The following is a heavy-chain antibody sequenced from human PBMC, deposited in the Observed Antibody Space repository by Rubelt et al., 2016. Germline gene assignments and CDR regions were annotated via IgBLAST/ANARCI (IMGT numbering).Heavy chain of an antibody. V-gene: IGHV3-23*01. D-gene: IGHD5-18*01. CDR1: YF. Sequence: YFMSWVRQAPGKGLEWVSAISGSGGSTYYADSVKGRFTISRDNSKNTLYLQMNSLRAEDTAVYYCARVYTAMADYFDYWGQGTLVTVSS. CDR2: ISGSGGST. J-gene: IGHJ4*02. CDR3: ARVYTAMADYFDY.